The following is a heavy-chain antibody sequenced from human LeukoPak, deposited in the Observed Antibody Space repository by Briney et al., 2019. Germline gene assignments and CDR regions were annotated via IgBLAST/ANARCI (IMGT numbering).Heavy chain of an antibody. J-gene: IGHJ4*02. Sequence: PSETLSLTCAVYGGSFSGYYWSWIRQPPGKGLEWIGEINHSGSTNYNPSLKSRVTISVDTSKNQFSLKLSSVTAADTAVCYCARGDIAARQPFDYWGQGTLVTVSS. CDR3: ARGDIAARQPFDY. D-gene: IGHD6-6*01. V-gene: IGHV4-34*01. CDR2: INHSGST. CDR1: GGSFSGYY.